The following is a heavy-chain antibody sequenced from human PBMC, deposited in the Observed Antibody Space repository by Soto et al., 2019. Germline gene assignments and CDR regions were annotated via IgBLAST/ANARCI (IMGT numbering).Heavy chain of an antibody. CDR3: APTTTVTKLFDY. CDR1: GFTFSSYA. D-gene: IGHD4-17*01. V-gene: IGHV3-23*01. Sequence: GGSLRLSCAASGFTFSSYAMSWVRQAPGKGLEWVSAISGSGGSTYYADSVKGRFTISRDNSKNTLYLQMNSLRAEDTAVYYCAPTTTVTKLFDYWGQGTLVTVSS. J-gene: IGHJ4*02. CDR2: ISGSGGST.